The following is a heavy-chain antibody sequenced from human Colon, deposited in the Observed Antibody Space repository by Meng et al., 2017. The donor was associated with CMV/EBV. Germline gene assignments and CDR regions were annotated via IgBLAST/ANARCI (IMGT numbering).Heavy chain of an antibody. Sequence: VHVVGSGGCLVQPGGSLRLSFAASGFTFSTYWMHWVRQGPGKGPVWLSRISGDGGMTSYADSVKGRFTISRDNAKNTLYLQMNSLRVEDTAVYYCARGVGESLGWEMGYWGQGTLVTVSS. CDR2: ISGDGGMT. V-gene: IGHV3-74*01. D-gene: IGHD1-26*01. CDR3: ARGVGESLGWEMGY. J-gene: IGHJ4*02. CDR1: GFTFSTYW.